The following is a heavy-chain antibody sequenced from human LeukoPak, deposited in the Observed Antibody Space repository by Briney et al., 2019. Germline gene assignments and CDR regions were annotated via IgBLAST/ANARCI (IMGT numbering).Heavy chain of an antibody. CDR2: ISGCGDST. CDR1: GFTFSSYA. J-gene: IGHJ4*02. D-gene: IGHD6-13*01. V-gene: IGHV3-23*01. CDR3: AKDRGSSWYGGYYFDY. Sequence: GGSLRLSCAASGFTFSSYAMSWVRQAPGKGLEWVSGISGCGDSTYYADSVKGRFTISRDNSKNTLYLQMNSLRAEDTAVYYCAKDRGSSWYGGYYFDYWGQGTLVTVSS.